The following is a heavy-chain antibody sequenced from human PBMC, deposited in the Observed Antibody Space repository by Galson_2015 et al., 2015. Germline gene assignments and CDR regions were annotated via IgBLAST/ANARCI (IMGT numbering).Heavy chain of an antibody. CDR1: GYTLTSYG. J-gene: IGHJ4*02. D-gene: IGHD2-2*01. V-gene: IGHV1-18*04. Sequence: SVKVSCKASGYTLTSYGISWVRQAPGQGLEWMGWISAYNGNTNYAQKLQGRVTMTTDTSTSTAYMELRSLRSDDTAVYYCARVSSITTLYYFDYWGQGTLVTVSS. CDR2: ISAYNGNT. CDR3: ARVSSITTLYYFDY.